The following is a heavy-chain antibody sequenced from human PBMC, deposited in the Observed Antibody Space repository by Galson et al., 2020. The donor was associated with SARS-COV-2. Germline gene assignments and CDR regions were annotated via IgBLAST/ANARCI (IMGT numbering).Heavy chain of an antibody. CDR2: ISYDGSNK. CDR1: GFTFSSYG. CDR3: AKEGIDCSSTSCYEEWVYYYYGMDV. J-gene: IGHJ6*02. Sequence: GESLKISCAASGFTFSSYGMHWVRQAPGKGLEWVAVISYDGSNKYYADSVKGRFTISRDNSKNTLYLQMNSLRAEDTAVYYCAKEGIDCSSTSCYEEWVYYYYGMDVWGQGTTVTVSS. V-gene: IGHV3-30*18. D-gene: IGHD2-2*01.